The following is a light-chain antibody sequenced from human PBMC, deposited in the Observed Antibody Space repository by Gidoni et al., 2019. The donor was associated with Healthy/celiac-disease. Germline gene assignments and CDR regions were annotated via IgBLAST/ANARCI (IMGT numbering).Light chain of an antibody. CDR1: KLGDKY. J-gene: IGLJ2*01. CDR2: QDS. V-gene: IGLV3-1*01. Sequence: SYELTQPPSVSVSPGQTARITCYGDKLGDKYACWYQQKPGQSPVLVIYQDSKRPSGIPERFSGSNAGNTATLTISGTHAMDEADYYCQAWDSSTVVFGGGTKLTVL. CDR3: QAWDSSTVV.